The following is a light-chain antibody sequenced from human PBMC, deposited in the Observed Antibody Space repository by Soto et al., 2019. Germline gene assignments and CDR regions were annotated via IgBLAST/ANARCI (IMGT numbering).Light chain of an antibody. CDR3: SSYAGSGTFYV. Sequence: QSVLTQPASVSGSPGQSITISCTGTSSDVGSYNLVSWYQQHPGKAPKLMIYEGSKRPSGVSSRFSGSKSGNTASLTISGLQAEDEADYYCSSYAGSGTFYVFGTGTQLTVL. CDR2: EGS. CDR1: SSDVGSYNL. J-gene: IGLJ1*01. V-gene: IGLV2-23*01.